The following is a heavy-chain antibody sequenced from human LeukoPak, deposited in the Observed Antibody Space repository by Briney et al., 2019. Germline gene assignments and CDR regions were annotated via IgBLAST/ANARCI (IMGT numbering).Heavy chain of an antibody. Sequence: SETLSLTCIVSGGSISSYYWSWIRQPPGKGLEWIGYIYYSGSTYYNPSLKSRVTISVDTSKNQFSLKLSSVTAADTAVYYCARETVAGLDYWGQGTLVTVSS. CDR3: ARETVAGLDY. CDR1: GGSISSYY. D-gene: IGHD6-19*01. V-gene: IGHV4-59*01. CDR2: IYYSGST. J-gene: IGHJ4*02.